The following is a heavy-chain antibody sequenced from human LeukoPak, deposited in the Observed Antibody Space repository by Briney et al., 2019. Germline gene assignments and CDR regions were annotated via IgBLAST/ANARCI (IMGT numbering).Heavy chain of an antibody. V-gene: IGHV3-48*01. D-gene: IGHD2-2*01. J-gene: IGHJ3*02. Sequence: GGSLRLSCAASGFTFSNYSMTWVRQAPGKGLEWVSYISRRSGTIYYADSVQGRFTISRDNSKNTLYLQMNSLRAEDTAVYYCVRGLYQLLTSLDIWGQGTMVTVSS. CDR1: GFTFSNYS. CDR3: VRGLYQLLTSLDI. CDR2: ISRRSGTI.